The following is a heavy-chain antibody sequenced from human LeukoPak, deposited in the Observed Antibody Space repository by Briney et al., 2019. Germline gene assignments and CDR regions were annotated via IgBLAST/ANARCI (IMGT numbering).Heavy chain of an antibody. J-gene: IGHJ4*02. V-gene: IGHV4-31*03. CDR2: IYYSGST. CDR1: GGSISSGGYY. D-gene: IGHD5-24*01. Sequence: SETLSLTCTVSGGSISSGGYYWSWIRQHPGKGLEWIGYIYYSGSTYYNPSLKSRVTISVDTSKNQFSLKLSSVTAADTAVYYCARGAGAGYNLQPFDYWGQGTLVTVSS. CDR3: ARGAGAGYNLQPFDY.